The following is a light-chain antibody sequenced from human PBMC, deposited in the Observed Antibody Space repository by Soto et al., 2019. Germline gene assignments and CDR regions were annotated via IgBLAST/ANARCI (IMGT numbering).Light chain of an antibody. CDR2: EVT. CDR3: NSYAGNNNIL. CDR1: SNNY. J-gene: IGLJ2*01. V-gene: IGLV2-8*01. Sequence: QSALTQPPSASGSLGQSVTISCTGFSNNYVSWYQQHPDKAPKLMIYEVTKRPSGVPDRFSGSKSGDTASLTVSGLQAEDEADYYCNSYAGNNNILVGGGTKLTVL.